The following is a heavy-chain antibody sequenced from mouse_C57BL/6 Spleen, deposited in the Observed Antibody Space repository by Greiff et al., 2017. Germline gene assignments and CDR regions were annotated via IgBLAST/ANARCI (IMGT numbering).Heavy chain of an antibody. V-gene: IGHV1-62-2*01. D-gene: IGHD1-2*01. CDR3: AIIDYGLPY. CDR1: GYTFTEYT. J-gene: IGHJ3*01. CDR2: FYPGSGSI. Sequence: QVQLKQSGAELVKPGASVKLSCKASGYTFTEYTIHWVKQRSGQGLEGIGWFYPGSGSIKYNEKCKDKATLTADTSSNTAYMQLRSLTTEYSAIYYWAIIDYGLPYWGQGTLVTVSA.